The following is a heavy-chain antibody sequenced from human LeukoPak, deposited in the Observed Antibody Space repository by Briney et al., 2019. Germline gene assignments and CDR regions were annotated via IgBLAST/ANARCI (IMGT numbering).Heavy chain of an antibody. V-gene: IGHV3-7*01. J-gene: IGHJ4*02. CDR3: ARDHDFWSGYYTAIDY. D-gene: IGHD3-3*01. CDR1: GFTFSSYS. Sequence: GGSLRLSCAASGFTFSSYSMNWVRQAPGKGLEWVANIKQDGSEKYYVDSVKGRFTISRDNSKNSLYLQMNSLRAEDTAVYYCARDHDFWSGYYTAIDYWGQGTLVTVSS. CDR2: IKQDGSEK.